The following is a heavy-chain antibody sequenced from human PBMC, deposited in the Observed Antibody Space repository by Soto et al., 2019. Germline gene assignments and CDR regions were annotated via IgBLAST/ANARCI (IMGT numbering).Heavy chain of an antibody. CDR1: GFTFSDHY. J-gene: IGHJ4*02. V-gene: IGHV3-11*01. Sequence: QVQLVESGGGLVKPGGSLRLSCAASGFTFSDHYMNRIRQAPGKGLEWVSYISSSSTTIQYADSVKGRFTISRDNAKNSLYLQMNSLRAEDTAVYYCARDHRWRWHDSWGQGTLVTVSS. CDR3: ARDHRWRWHDS. CDR2: ISSSSTTI. D-gene: IGHD3-16*02.